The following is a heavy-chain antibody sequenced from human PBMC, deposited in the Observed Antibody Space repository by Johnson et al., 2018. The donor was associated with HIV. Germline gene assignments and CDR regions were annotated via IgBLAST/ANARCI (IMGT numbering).Heavy chain of an antibody. V-gene: IGHV3-15*01. J-gene: IGHJ3*02. D-gene: IGHD3-22*01. CDR2: IKSKTDGGTK. CDR3: TTAIYSYDTRDTRAFDI. Sequence: VQLVESGGGLVKPGGSLRLSCAASGFTFSNAWMSWVRQAPGKGLEWVGRIKSKTDGGTKDYAAPVKGRFTISRDDSKNTLYLQMNSLKTEDTAVYYCTTAIYSYDTRDTRAFDIWGQGTMVTVSS. CDR1: GFTFSNAW.